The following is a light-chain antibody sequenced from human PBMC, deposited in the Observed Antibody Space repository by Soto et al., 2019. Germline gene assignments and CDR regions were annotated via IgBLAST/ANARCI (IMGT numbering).Light chain of an antibody. CDR1: QSVSSY. J-gene: IGKJ4*01. V-gene: IGKV3-11*01. CDR3: QQRSNWPRT. Sequence: EIVLTQSPATLSLSPGERATLFCRAGQSVSSYLAWYQQKPGQAPRLLIYDASHRVTGIPARFSGSGSGTDFILTISRLGPEDFSVYYCQQRSNWPRTCGGGNKVEIK. CDR2: DAS.